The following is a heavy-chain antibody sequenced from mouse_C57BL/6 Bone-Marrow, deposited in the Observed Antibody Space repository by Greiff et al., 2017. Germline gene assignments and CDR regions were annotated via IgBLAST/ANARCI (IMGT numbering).Heavy chain of an antibody. J-gene: IGHJ1*03. V-gene: IGHV1-55*01. CDR1: GYTFTSYW. D-gene: IGHD2-5*01. Sequence: VPLQQPGAELVKPGASVKMSCKASGYTFTSYWITWVKQRPGQGLAWIGDIYPGSGSTNYNEKFKSKATLTVDTSSSTAYMQLSSLTSEDSAVYYCARPYYSNYWYCDVWGTGTTVTVSS. CDR3: ARPYYSNYWYCDV. CDR2: IYPGSGST.